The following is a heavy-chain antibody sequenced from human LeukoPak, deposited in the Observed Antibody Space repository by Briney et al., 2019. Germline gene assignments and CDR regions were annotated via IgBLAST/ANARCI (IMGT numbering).Heavy chain of an antibody. Sequence: GGSLRLSCAASGFTFNTYTMNWVRQAPGKGLEWVSYISGSSGIIDYADSVRGRFTISRDNAKNSLYLQMSSLRDGDTAVYYCVRDQFFSFDYWGQGTLVTVSS. CDR1: GFTFNTYT. V-gene: IGHV3-48*02. D-gene: IGHD3-3*01. CDR2: ISGSSGII. CDR3: VRDQFFSFDY. J-gene: IGHJ4*02.